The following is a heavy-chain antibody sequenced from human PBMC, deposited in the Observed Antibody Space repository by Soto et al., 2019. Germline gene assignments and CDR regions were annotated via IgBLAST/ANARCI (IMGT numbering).Heavy chain of an antibody. CDR1: GYTLTSYD. V-gene: IGHV1-8*01. Sequence: QVQLVQSGAEVKKPGASVKVSCKASGYTLTSYDINWVRQATGQGLEWMGWMNPNSGNTGYAQKFQGGVTMTRNTSISTAYMELSSLRSEDTAVYYCARERTGTTSMDVWGQGTTVTVSS. J-gene: IGHJ6*02. D-gene: IGHD1-1*01. CDR3: ARERTGTTSMDV. CDR2: MNPNSGNT.